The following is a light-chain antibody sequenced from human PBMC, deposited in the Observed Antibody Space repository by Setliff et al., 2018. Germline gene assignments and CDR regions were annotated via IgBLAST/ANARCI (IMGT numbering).Light chain of an antibody. J-gene: IGLJ2*01. CDR1: NSDIGTYHL. CDR2: EVT. V-gene: IGLV2-23*02. CDR3: SSYGRNRSYVYVL. Sequence: LTQPASVSGSPGQSITISCTGANSDIGTYHLVSWYQQYPGRAPNLMIYEVTRRPSGVSDRFSASKSGNTASLTISGLQAEDEADYYCSSYGRNRSYVYVLFGGGTKVTVL.